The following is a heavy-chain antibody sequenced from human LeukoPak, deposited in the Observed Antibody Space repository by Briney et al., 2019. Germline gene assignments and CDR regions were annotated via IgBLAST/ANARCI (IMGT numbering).Heavy chain of an antibody. CDR3: ARVREDTVDY. V-gene: IGHV4-30-4*01. CDR1: GGSISSGDYY. D-gene: IGHD2-15*01. Sequence: SETLSLTCTVSGGSISSGDYYWSWIRQPPGKGLEWIGYIYYSGSTYYNPSLKSRVTISVDTSKNQFSLKLSSVTAADTAVYCCARVREDTVDYWGQGTLVTVSS. CDR2: IYYSGST. J-gene: IGHJ4*02.